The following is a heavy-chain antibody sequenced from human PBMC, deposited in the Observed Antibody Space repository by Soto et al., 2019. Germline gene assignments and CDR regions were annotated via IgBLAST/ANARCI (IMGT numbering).Heavy chain of an antibody. J-gene: IGHJ4*02. CDR2: ISAGATST. V-gene: IGHV3-23*01. CDR3: DGSDF. CDR1: GFTFSTYA. Sequence: GALRLSCAASGFTFSTYALSWARQAPGKGLEWVSTISAGATSTHYADSVRGRFTISRDNSKNTLYLQMESLRVEDTAVYYCDGSDFWGQGTLVTVSS. D-gene: IGHD1-26*01.